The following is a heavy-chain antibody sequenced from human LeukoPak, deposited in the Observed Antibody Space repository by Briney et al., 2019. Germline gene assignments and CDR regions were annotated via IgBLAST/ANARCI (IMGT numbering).Heavy chain of an antibody. J-gene: IGHJ4*02. Sequence: SETLSLTCAVYGGSFSGYYWSWIRQPAGKGLEWIGRIYTSGSTNYNPSLKSRVTISVDTSKNQFSLKLSSVTAADTAVYYCASSYDSSGYYFHWGQGTLVTVSS. CDR1: GGSFSGYY. CDR3: ASSYDSSGYYFH. V-gene: IGHV4-59*10. CDR2: IYTSGST. D-gene: IGHD3-22*01.